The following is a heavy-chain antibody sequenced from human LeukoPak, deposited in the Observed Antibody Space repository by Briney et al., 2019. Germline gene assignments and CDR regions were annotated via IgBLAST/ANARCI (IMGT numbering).Heavy chain of an antibody. J-gene: IGHJ4*02. CDR3: ARHVDTAMVYFDY. Sequence: GESLKISCKVSGYSFTNYWIGWVRQMPGKGLEWMGIIYPDDSDTKYSPSFQGQVTISADKSISTAYLQWSSLKASDTAMYYCARHVDTAMVYFDYWGQGTLVTVSS. V-gene: IGHV5-51*01. D-gene: IGHD5-18*01. CDR1: GYSFTNYW. CDR2: IYPDDSDT.